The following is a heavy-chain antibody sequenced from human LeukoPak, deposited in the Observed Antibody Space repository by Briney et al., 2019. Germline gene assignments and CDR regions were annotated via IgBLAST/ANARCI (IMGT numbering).Heavy chain of an antibody. D-gene: IGHD1-26*01. CDR1: GGSISSYY. Sequence: SETLSLTCTVSGGSISSYYWSWIRQPPGKGLEWIGEINHSGSTNYNPSLKSRVTISVDTSKNQFSLKLSSVTAADTAVYYCASPGTDVWGKGTTVTVSS. CDR3: ASPGTDV. CDR2: INHSGST. J-gene: IGHJ6*04. V-gene: IGHV4-34*01.